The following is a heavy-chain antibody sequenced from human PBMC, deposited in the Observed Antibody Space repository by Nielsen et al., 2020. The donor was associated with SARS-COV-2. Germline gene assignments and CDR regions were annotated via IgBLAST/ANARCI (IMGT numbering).Heavy chain of an antibody. D-gene: IGHD4-17*01. J-gene: IGHJ6*02. CDR3: ARESDDYGDYGGYYYYGMDV. CDR2: ISAYNGNT. V-gene: IGHV1-18*01. CDR1: GYTFTSYG. Sequence: ASVKVSCKASGYTFTSYGISWVRQAPGQGLEWMGWISAYNGNTNYAQKLQGRVTMTTDTSTSTAHMELRSLRSDDTAVYYCARESDDYGDYGGYYYYGMDVWGQGTTVTVSS.